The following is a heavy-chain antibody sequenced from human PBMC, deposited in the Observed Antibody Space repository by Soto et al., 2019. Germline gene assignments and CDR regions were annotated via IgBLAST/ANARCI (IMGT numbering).Heavy chain of an antibody. J-gene: IGHJ3*02. V-gene: IGHV1-2*04. Sequence: ASVKVSCKASGYTFTGYYMHWVRQAPGQGLEWMGWINPNSGGTNYAQKFQGWVTMTRDTSISTAYMELSRMRSDDTAVYYCARAPRPYSSGWYFDDAFDIWGQGTMVTVSS. CDR1: GYTFTGYY. D-gene: IGHD6-19*01. CDR3: ARAPRPYSSGWYFDDAFDI. CDR2: INPNSGGT.